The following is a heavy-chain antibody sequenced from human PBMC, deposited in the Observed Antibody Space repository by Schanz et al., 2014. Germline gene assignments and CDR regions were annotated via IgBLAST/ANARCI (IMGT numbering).Heavy chain of an antibody. D-gene: IGHD4-4*01. CDR3: ARHLPGGYNNHGWFDP. Sequence: QVQLQESGPGLVKPSQTLSLTCAVSGGSISSGGYSWNWIRQPPGKGLEWIVYIYYSGSTYYNPSLKSRVTISVDPSKNQCSLKLSSVTAADTAVYYCARHLPGGYNNHGWFDPWGQGTLVTVSS. J-gene: IGHJ5*02. CDR1: GGSISSGGYS. CDR2: IYYSGST. V-gene: IGHV4-30-4*07.